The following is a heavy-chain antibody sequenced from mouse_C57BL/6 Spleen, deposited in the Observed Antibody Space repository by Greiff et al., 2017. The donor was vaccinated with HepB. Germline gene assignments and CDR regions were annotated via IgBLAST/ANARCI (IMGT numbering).Heavy chain of an antibody. CDR1: GYTFTSYW. Sequence: QVQLQQPGAELVRPGSSVKLSCKASGYTFTSYWMDWVKQRPGQGLEWIGNIYPSDSETHYNQKFKDKATLTVDKSSSTAYMQLSSLTSEDSAVYYCARRDYSNYEYAMDYWGQGTSVTVAS. CDR3: ARRDYSNYEYAMDY. V-gene: IGHV1-61*01. CDR2: IYPSDSET. D-gene: IGHD2-5*01. J-gene: IGHJ4*01.